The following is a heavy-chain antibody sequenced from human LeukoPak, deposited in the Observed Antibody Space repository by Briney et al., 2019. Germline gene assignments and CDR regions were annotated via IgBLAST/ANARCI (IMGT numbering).Heavy chain of an antibody. V-gene: IGHV3-48*02. Sequence: GGSLRLSCAGSGFTFSTYSIKWVRQAPGKGLEWVSHIGGSGSFIYYADSVKGRFTISRDNAKNSVYLQMNSLRDEDTAVYYCVKEESTEAFDIWGQGTMVTVSS. CDR2: IGGSGSFI. CDR3: VKEESTEAFDI. CDR1: GFTFSTYS. J-gene: IGHJ3*02.